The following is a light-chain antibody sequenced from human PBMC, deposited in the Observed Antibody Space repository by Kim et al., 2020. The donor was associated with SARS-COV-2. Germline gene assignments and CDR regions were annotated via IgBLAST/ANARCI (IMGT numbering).Light chain of an antibody. CDR2: GTS. CDR1: QGIRSR. J-gene: IGKJ4*01. V-gene: IGKV1-16*01. Sequence: ASIGDRVTITCRASQGIRSRLAWFQQKPGKAPKHLMYGTSDLRSGVPSRFSGSGSTTDFTLTISSLQPEDFATYYCQQYNSLPLTFGGGTKVDIK. CDR3: QQYNSLPLT.